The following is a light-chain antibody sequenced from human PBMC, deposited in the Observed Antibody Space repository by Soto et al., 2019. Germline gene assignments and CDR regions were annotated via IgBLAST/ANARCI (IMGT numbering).Light chain of an antibody. CDR2: DAS. CDR3: QQYNNWPPLT. V-gene: IGKV3-15*01. J-gene: IGKJ4*01. Sequence: EKVMTQSPATLSVSPGERATLSCRASQSVSSNLAWYQQKPGQAPRLLIYDASTRATGIPARFSGSGSGTEFTLTISSLQSEDFAVYYCQQYNNWPPLTFGGGTKV. CDR1: QSVSSN.